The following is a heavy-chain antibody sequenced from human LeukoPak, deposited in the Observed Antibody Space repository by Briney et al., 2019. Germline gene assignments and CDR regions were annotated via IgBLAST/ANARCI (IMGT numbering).Heavy chain of an antibody. V-gene: IGHV4-39*01. CDR3: ARRGGYNSRFDP. J-gene: IGHJ5*02. CDR1: GGSISSSDYY. Sequence: SETLSLTCTVSGGSISSSDYYWGWIRQPPGKGLEWVGNIYYSGSTYYNPSLKSRVTISVDTSKNQFSLNLSSVTAADTAVYYCARRGGYNSRFDPWGQGTLVTVSS. D-gene: IGHD5-24*01. CDR2: IYYSGST.